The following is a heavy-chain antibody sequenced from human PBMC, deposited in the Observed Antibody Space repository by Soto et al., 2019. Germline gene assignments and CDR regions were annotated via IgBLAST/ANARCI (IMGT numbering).Heavy chain of an antibody. J-gene: IGHJ6*02. CDR2: IDPSDSYT. V-gene: IGHV5-10-1*01. D-gene: IGHD2-21*02. CDR3: VFFGDSYTPEYYYGMDV. Sequence: GESLKISCKGSGYSFTSYWISWVRQMPGKGLEWMGRIDPSDSYTNYSPSFQGHVAISADKSISTAYLQWSSLKASDTAMYYCVFFGDSYTPEYYYGMDVWGRGTTVTVSS. CDR1: GYSFTSYW.